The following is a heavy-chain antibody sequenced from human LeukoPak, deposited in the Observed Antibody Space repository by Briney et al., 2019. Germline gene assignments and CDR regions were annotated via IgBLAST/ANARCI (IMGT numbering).Heavy chain of an antibody. CDR2: ISYDGSNK. Sequence: PGRSLRLSCAASGFTFSSYAMHWVRQAPGKGLEWVAVISYDGSNKYYADSVKGRFTISRDNSKNTLYLQMNSLRAEDAAVYYCARDGPWEPISSTFFGWFAPWGQGTLVTVSS. CDR3: ARDGPWEPISSTFFGWFAP. D-gene: IGHD3-3*01. CDR1: GFTFSSYA. V-gene: IGHV3-30*04. J-gene: IGHJ5*02.